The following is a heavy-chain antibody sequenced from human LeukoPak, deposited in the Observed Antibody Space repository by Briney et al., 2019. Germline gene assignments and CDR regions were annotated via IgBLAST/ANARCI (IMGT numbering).Heavy chain of an antibody. J-gene: IGHJ6*02. CDR1: GYTFTSYD. CDR3: ARGVGSYYPYYYYGMDV. Sequence: ASVNVSCKASGYTFTSYDINWVRQATGQGLEWMGWINPNSGGTNYAQKFQGWVTMTRDTSISTAYMELSRLRSDDTAVYYCARGVGSYYPYYYYGMDVWGQGTTVTVSS. D-gene: IGHD1-26*01. V-gene: IGHV1-2*04. CDR2: INPNSGGT.